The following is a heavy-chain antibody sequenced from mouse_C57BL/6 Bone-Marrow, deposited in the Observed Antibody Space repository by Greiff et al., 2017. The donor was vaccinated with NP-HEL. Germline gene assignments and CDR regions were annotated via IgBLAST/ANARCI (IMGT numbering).Heavy chain of an antibody. CDR1: GYTFTSYW. V-gene: IGHV1-64*01. Sequence: VQLQQPGAELVKPGASVKLSCKASGYTFTSYWMHWVKQRPGQGLEWIGMIHPNSGSTNYNEKFKSKATLTVDKSSSTAYMQLSSLTSEDSAVYYCARSGFRGAWFAYWGQGTLVTVSA. J-gene: IGHJ3*01. CDR2: IHPNSGST. CDR3: ARSGFRGAWFAY. D-gene: IGHD3-1*01.